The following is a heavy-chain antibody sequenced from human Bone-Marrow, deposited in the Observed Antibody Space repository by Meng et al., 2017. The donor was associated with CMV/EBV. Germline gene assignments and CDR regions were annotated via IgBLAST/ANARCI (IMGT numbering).Heavy chain of an antibody. Sequence: SCAASGFTFSSYGMHWVRQAPGKGLEWVAFIRYDGSNKYYADSVKGRFTISRDNAKNSLYLQMNSLRAEDTAVYYCARVCSGGSCYNYWGQGTLVTVSS. V-gene: IGHV3-30*02. CDR3: ARVCSGGSCYNY. CDR2: IRYDGSNK. D-gene: IGHD2-15*01. CDR1: GFTFSSYG. J-gene: IGHJ4*02.